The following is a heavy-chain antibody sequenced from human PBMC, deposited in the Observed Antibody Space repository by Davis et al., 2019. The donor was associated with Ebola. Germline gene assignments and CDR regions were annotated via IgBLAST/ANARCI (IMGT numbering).Heavy chain of an antibody. CDR3: ADSTEGY. V-gene: IGHV3-33*03. CDR1: GFSFSSLG. Sequence: PGGSLRLSCAASGFSFSSLGMYWVRQAPGKGLEWVAVIWYNGSKKDYADSVKGRFTISRDNSKKILYLQMSSLRAEDTATYYCADSTEGYWGQGTLVTVSS. J-gene: IGHJ1*01. CDR2: IWYNGSKK. D-gene: IGHD2-2*01.